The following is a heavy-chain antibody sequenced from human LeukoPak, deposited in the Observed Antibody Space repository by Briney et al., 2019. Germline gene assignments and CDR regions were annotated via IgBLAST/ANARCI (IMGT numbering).Heavy chain of an antibody. Sequence: TSETLSLTCAAYGGSFSGYYWSWIRQPPGKGLEWIGEINHSGSTNYNPSLKSRVTISVDTSKYQFSLKLSSVTAADTAVYYCARGYSLGGGVLSNYYYYYGMDVWGKGTTVTVSS. V-gene: IGHV4-34*01. D-gene: IGHD3-16*01. CDR1: GGSFSGYY. CDR2: INHSGST. J-gene: IGHJ6*04. CDR3: ARGYSLGGGVLSNYYYYYGMDV.